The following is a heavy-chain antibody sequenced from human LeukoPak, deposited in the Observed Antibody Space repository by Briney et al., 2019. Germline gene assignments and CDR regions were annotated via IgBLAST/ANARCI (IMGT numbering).Heavy chain of an antibody. Sequence: VASVKVSCKASGYSFISYGISWVRQAPGQGLDWMGWISVYNGNIHYAQKFQGRVTVTTDTSTNTAYMELRSLRSDDTAVYYCARAINYGSGSYYLFDYWGQGTLVTVSS. V-gene: IGHV1-18*01. D-gene: IGHD3-10*01. J-gene: IGHJ4*02. CDR2: ISVYNGNI. CDR1: GYSFISYG. CDR3: ARAINYGSGSYYLFDY.